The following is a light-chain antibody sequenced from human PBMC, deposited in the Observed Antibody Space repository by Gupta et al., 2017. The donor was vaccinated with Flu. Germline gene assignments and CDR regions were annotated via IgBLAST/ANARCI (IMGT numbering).Light chain of an antibody. CDR1: SSYLGGYNY. V-gene: IGLV2-14*01. Sequence: TINSTGTSSYLGGYNYVFWSPQPPCQAPKLLIFEVSNRHSGVSTRFSGSKSATTASLTTAWLQAEDEADYYCRSYTNTNNLVLFGGGTKLTVL. CDR3: RSYTNTNNLVL. CDR2: EVS. J-gene: IGLJ3*02.